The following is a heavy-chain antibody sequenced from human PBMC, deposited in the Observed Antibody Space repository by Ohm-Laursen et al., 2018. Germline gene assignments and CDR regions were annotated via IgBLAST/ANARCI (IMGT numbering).Heavy chain of an antibody. J-gene: IGHJ6*02. Sequence: SLRLSCTASGFTFSTYAMSWVRQAPGKGLEWVSTISGSVGSTNYADSVKGRFTISRDTSKNTLYLQMNSLRAEDTAVYYCARDLRYCSNGVCHYYYYGMDVWGQGTTVTVSS. CDR3: ARDLRYCSNGVCHYYYYGMDV. CDR2: ISGSVGST. V-gene: IGHV3-23*01. CDR1: GFTFSTYA. D-gene: IGHD2-8*01.